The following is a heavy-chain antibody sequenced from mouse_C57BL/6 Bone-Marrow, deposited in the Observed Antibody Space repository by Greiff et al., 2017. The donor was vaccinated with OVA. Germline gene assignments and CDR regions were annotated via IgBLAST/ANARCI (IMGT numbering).Heavy chain of an antibody. J-gene: IGHJ2*01. Sequence: EVQLQQSGPELVKPGASVKISCKASGYSFTGYYMNWVKQSPEKSLEWIGEINPSTGGTTYNQKFKAKATLTVDKSSSTAYMQLKSLTSEDSAVYYCARWLLPYFDYWGQGTTLTVSS. D-gene: IGHD2-3*01. CDR1: GYSFTGYY. CDR2: INPSTGGT. V-gene: IGHV1-42*01. CDR3: ARWLLPYFDY.